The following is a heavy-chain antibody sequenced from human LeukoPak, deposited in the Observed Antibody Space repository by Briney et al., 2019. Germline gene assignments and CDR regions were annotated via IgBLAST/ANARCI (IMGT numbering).Heavy chain of an antibody. J-gene: IGHJ4*02. CDR3: AKSGGYCSSTSCYKPIDC. CDR1: GFTFSDYN. CDR2: IISSNSAT. V-gene: IGHV3-11*03. D-gene: IGHD2-2*02. Sequence: GGSLRLSCAASGFTFSDYNMNWIRQAPGKGLEWISYIISSNSATYYADSVKGRFTISRDNSKNTLYLQMNSLRAEDTAVYYCAKSGGYCSSTSCYKPIDCWGQGTLVTVSS.